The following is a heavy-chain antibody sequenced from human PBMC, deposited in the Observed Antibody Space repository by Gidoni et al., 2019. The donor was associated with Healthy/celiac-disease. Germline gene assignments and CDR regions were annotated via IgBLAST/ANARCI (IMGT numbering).Heavy chain of an antibody. Sequence: QVQLQESGPALVKPSQTLSLTFPVSGGSIRSGSYYWSWIRQPAGKGLKWIGRIYTSGSTNYNPSLKSRVTISVDTSKNQFSLKLSSVTAADTAVYYCARTTDYYYYMDVWGKGTTVTVSS. V-gene: IGHV4-61*02. CDR2: IYTSGST. CDR3: ARTTDYYYYMDV. D-gene: IGHD1-1*01. J-gene: IGHJ6*03. CDR1: GGSIRSGSYY.